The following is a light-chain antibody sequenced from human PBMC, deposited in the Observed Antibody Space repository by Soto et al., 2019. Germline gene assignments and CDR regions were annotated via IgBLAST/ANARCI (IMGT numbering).Light chain of an antibody. V-gene: IGLV1-51*01. CDR3: GTWDSSLSAVV. CDR1: ISNIGNNY. Sequence: QTVVTQPPSVSAAPGQTVTISCSGGISNIGNNYVSWYQQVPATAPKLLIKDNDKRPSEIPDRFSGSKSGTSATLDITGLQTGDEANYYCGTWDSSLSAVVFGGGTKVTV. J-gene: IGLJ2*01. CDR2: DND.